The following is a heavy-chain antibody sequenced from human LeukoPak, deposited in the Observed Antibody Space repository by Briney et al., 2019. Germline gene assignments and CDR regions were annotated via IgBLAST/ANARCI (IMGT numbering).Heavy chain of an antibody. CDR2: ITGNGVST. CDR3: AKGTVASCSGGSCHPFDC. V-gene: IGHV3-23*01. CDR1: GFTFSSYA. Sequence: GGSLRLSCAASGFTFSSYAMSWVRQAPGKGLEWVSAITGNGVSTFHTNSVKGHFTISRDNSKNTLYLQMNSLRAEDTALYYCAKGTVASCSGGSCHPFDCWGQGTLVTVSS. J-gene: IGHJ4*02. D-gene: IGHD2-15*01.